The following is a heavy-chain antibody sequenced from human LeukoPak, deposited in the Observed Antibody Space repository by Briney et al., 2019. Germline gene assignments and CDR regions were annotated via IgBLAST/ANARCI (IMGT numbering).Heavy chain of an antibody. CDR1: GYTFTGYY. Sequence: ASVKVSCKASGYTFTGYYMHWVRQAPGQGLEWMGWINPNSGGTNYAQKFQGRVTMTRDTSISTAYMELSRLRSDDTAVYYCARGAHYDFWSGPTNYCFDYWGQGTLVTVSS. CDR3: ARGAHYDFWSGPTNYCFDY. CDR2: INPNSGGT. J-gene: IGHJ4*02. D-gene: IGHD3-3*01. V-gene: IGHV1-2*02.